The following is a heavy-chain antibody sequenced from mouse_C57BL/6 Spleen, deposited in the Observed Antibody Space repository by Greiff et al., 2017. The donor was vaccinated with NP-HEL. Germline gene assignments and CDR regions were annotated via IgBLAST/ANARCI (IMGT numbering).Heavy chain of an antibody. V-gene: IGHV5-4*01. CDR2: ISDGGSYT. Sequence: EVQLQESGGGLVKPGGSLKLSCAASGFTFSSYAMSWVRQTPEKRLEWVATISDGGSYTYYPDNVKGRFTISRDNAKKNLYLQMSHLKSEDTAMYYCARDPYDYWGQGTTLTVSS. J-gene: IGHJ2*01. CDR1: GFTFSSYA. CDR3: ARDPYDY.